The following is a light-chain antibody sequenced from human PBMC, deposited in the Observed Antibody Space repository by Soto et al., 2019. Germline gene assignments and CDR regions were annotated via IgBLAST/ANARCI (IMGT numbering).Light chain of an antibody. CDR2: GAS. V-gene: IGKV3-20*01. CDR3: QEYGTSRT. CDR1: QSVSSNY. Sequence: EIVLTQSPVTLSLSPGERATLSCRASQSVSSNYFAWYQQKPGQSPRLLIYGASIRATGIPDRFSGSGSGTDFTLTISRLEPEDFAVYYCQEYGTSRTFGQGTKVDIK. J-gene: IGKJ1*01.